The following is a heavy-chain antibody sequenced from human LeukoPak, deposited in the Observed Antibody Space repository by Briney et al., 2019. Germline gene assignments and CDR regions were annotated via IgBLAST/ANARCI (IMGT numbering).Heavy chain of an antibody. V-gene: IGHV3-48*01. CDR2: ISSSSSTI. Sequence: GGSLRLSCAASGFTLNNYAMSWVRQAPGKGLEWVSYISSSSSTIYYADSVKGRFTISRDNAKNSLYLQMNSLRADDTAVYYCAGDSPPDMWGQGTMVTVPS. CDR3: AGDSPPDM. CDR1: GFTLNNYA. J-gene: IGHJ3*02.